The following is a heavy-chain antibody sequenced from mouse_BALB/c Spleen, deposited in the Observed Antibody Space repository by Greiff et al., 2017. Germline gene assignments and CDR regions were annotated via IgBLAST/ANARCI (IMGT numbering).Heavy chain of an antibody. V-gene: IGHV5-6-5*01. CDR1: GFTFSSYA. CDR3: ARLWLRRGFAY. D-gene: IGHD2-2*01. Sequence: EVKLMESGGGLVKPGGSLKLSCAASGFTFSSYAMSWVRQTPAKRLEWVAAISSGGSTYYPDSVKGGFTISRDNARNNLYLQMSSLRSEDTAMYYCARLWLRRGFAYWGQGTLVTVSA. CDR2: ISSGGST. J-gene: IGHJ3*01.